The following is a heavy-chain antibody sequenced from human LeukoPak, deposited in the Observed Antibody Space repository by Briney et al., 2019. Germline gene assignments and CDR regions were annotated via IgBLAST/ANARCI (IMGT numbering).Heavy chain of an antibody. CDR1: GYTFTGYY. V-gene: IGHV1-2*02. D-gene: IGHD6-13*01. CDR2: INPNSGGT. CDR3: AREVAAAGTGHHFDY. J-gene: IGHJ4*02. Sequence: AASVKVSCKSSGYTFTGYYMHWVRQAPGQGLEWMGWINPNSGGTNYAQKFQGRVTMTRDTSISTAYMELSRLRSDDTAVYYCAREVAAAGTGHHFDYWGQGTLVTVSS.